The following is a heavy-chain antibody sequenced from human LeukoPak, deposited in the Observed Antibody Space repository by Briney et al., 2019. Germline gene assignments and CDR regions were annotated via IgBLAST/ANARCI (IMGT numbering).Heavy chain of an antibody. D-gene: IGHD3-10*01. CDR3: ARDVGYYGSGSYWSINYYYYGMDA. J-gene: IGHJ6*02. Sequence: AASVKVSCKASGYTFTSYGISWVRQAPGQGLEWMGWISAYNGNTNYAQKLQGRVTMTTDTSTSTAYMELRSLRSDDTAVYYCARDVGYYGSGSYWSINYYYYGMDAWGQGTTVTVS. V-gene: IGHV1-18*01. CDR1: GYTFTSYG. CDR2: ISAYNGNT.